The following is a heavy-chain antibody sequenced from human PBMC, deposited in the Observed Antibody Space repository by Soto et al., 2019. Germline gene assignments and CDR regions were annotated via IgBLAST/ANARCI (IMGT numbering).Heavy chain of an antibody. CDR1: RVSMSPYY. D-gene: IGHD7-27*01. J-gene: IGHJ6*02. V-gene: IGHV4-59*08. CDR2: IYYRGNT. Sequence: SDTLSLTFSVLRVSMSPYYWRWIRESSGKGLEWIANIYYRGNTNYNPSLESRVTISIDTSKNQFSLKLNSLTAADTAVYYCARHSKKTGDFDYYYGMDVWGQGTTIT. CDR3: ARHSKKTGDFDYYYGMDV.